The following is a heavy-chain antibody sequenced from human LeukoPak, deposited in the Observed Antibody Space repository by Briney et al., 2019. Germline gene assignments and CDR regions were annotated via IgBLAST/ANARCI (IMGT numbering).Heavy chain of an antibody. CDR2: IYYNGST. D-gene: IGHD5-12*01. CDR1: GGSIRSYY. CDR3: ARRRGRGYDLPSKYYFDY. Sequence: PSETLSLTCTVSGGSIRSYYWSWIRQPPGKGLEWIGFIYYNGSTNYNPYPKNRVTISLETSRDQFSLKLSSVTAADTAVYYCARRRGRGYDLPSKYYFDYWGQGTLVTVSS. J-gene: IGHJ4*02. V-gene: IGHV4-59*08.